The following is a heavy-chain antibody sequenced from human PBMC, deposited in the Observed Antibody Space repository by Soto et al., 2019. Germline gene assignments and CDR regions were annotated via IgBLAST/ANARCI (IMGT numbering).Heavy chain of an antibody. CDR1: GGSISSYY. V-gene: IGHV4-59*01. Sequence: PSETLSLTCTVSGGSISSYYWSWIRQPPGKGLEWIGYIYYSGSTNYNPSLKSRVTISVDTSKNQFSLKLSSVTAADTAVYYCARGVDSSGFYYYYYMDVWGKGTTVTVSS. J-gene: IGHJ6*03. D-gene: IGHD6-19*01. CDR2: IYYSGST. CDR3: ARGVDSSGFYYYYYMDV.